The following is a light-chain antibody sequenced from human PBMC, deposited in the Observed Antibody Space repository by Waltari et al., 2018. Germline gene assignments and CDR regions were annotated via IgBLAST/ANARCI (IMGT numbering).Light chain of an antibody. CDR3: QASYTTPYS. V-gene: IGKV1-39*01. Sequence: DIQMTQSPSSLSASVGDRVTISCRASKKIRSYLSWYQQKPGIAPKLVIYAATTLQSGVPSRFSGSGSGTNFTLTITSLQAEDFATYFCQASYTTPYSFGQGTKVEIK. CDR1: KKIRSY. J-gene: IGKJ2*03. CDR2: AAT.